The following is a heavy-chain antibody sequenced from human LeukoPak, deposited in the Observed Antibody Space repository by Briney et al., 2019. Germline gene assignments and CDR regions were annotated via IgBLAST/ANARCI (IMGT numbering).Heavy chain of an antibody. D-gene: IGHD5-12*01. CDR2: IYSSGST. Sequence: SETLSLTCTVSGDSISSYYWTWIRQPPGKGLEWIGYIYSSGSTNYNPSLKSRVTISVDTSKNQFSLKVNSVTAADTAVYYCAHHNGYDYFDYWGRGTLVTVSS. CDR3: AHHNGYDYFDY. CDR1: GDSISSYY. J-gene: IGHJ4*02. V-gene: IGHV4-59*01.